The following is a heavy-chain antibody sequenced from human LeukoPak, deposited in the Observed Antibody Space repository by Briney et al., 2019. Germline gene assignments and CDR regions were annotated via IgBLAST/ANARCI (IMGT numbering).Heavy chain of an antibody. V-gene: IGHV3-9*01. J-gene: IGHJ3*02. CDR2: IIWNSGSI. D-gene: IGHD6-13*01. CDR1: GFTFDDYA. CDR3: AKDLDPTYSSSWYDAFDI. Sequence: GRSLRLSCAASGFTFDDYAMHWVRQAPGKGLGWVSGIIWNSGSIGYADSVKGRFTISRDNAKNSLYLQMNSLRAEDTALYYCAKDLDPTYSSSWYDAFDIWGQGTMVTVSS.